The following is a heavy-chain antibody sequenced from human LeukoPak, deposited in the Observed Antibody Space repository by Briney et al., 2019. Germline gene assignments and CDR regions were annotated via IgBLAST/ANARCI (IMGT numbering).Heavy chain of an antibody. D-gene: IGHD1-1*01. V-gene: IGHV3-15*01. CDR2: IRSKTEGETK. CDR3: ATGVVTGTSR. Sequence: PGGSLRLSCAASGFTFGSYAMTWARQAPGKGLEWVARIRSKTEGETKEYAASVKGRFTISRDDSRSRLYLQMNSLKTEDTAVYYCATGVVTGTSRWGQGTLVTVSS. CDR1: GFTFGSYA. J-gene: IGHJ4*02.